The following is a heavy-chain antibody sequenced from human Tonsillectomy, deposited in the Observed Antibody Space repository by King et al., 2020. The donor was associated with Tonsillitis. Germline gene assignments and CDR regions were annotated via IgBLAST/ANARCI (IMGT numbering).Heavy chain of an antibody. CDR1: GFTFTSSA. D-gene: IGHD3-10*01. V-gene: IGHV1-58*02. CDR2: IVVGSGNT. J-gene: IGHJ6*02. Sequence: VQLVESGPEVKKPGTSVKVSCKASGFTFTSSAMQWVRQARGQRLEWIGWIVVGSGNTNYAQKFQERVTITRDMSTSTAYMELSSLRSEDTAVYYGAASSYYPYGMDVWGQGTTVTVSS. CDR3: AASSYYPYGMDV.